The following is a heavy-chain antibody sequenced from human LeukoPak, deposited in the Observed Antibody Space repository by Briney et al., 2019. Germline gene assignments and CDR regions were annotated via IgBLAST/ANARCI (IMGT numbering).Heavy chain of an antibody. J-gene: IGHJ5*02. CDR1: GFTFSSYA. V-gene: IGHV3-23*01. Sequence: GGSLRLSCAASGFTFSSYAMSWVRQAPGKGLEWVSAISGSGGSTYYADSVKGRFTISRDNSKNTLYLQMNSLRAEDTTVYYCEKDSARLARGEFDPWGQGTLVTVSS. D-gene: IGHD3-10*01. CDR3: EKDSARLARGEFDP. CDR2: ISGSGGST.